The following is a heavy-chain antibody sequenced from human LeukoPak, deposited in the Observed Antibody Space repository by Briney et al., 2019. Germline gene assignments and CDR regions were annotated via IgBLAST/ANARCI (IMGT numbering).Heavy chain of an antibody. D-gene: IGHD2-2*01. CDR2: IIPIFGTA. Sequence: GSSVKVSCKASGGTFSSYAISWVRQAPGQGLEWMGGIIPIFGTANYAQKFQGRVTITADESTSTAYMELSSLRSEDTAVYYCAVTEYCSSTSCYYSDYWGQGTLGTVSS. CDR1: GGTFSSYA. V-gene: IGHV1-69*01. J-gene: IGHJ4*02. CDR3: AVTEYCSSTSCYYSDY.